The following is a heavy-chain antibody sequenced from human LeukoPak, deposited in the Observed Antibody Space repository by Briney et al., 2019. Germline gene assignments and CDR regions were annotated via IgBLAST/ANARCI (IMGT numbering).Heavy chain of an antibody. J-gene: IGHJ5*02. CDR2: IYYSGST. CDR3: ARDPHGFHWFDP. CDR1: GGSISAYS. D-gene: IGHD5-24*01. V-gene: IGHV4-59*01. Sequence: SETLSLTCTVSGGSISAYSWAWIRQPPGKGLEWIGSIYYSGSTYYNPSLKSRVTISVDTSKNQFSLKLSSVTAADTAVYYCARDPHGFHWFDPWGQGTLVTVSS.